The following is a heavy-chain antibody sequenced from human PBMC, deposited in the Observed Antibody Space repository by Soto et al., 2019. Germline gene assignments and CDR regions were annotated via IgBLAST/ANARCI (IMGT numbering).Heavy chain of an antibody. CDR1: GGTFSSYA. D-gene: IGHD2-2*02. J-gene: IGHJ6*02. Sequence: SVKVSCKASGGTFSSYAISWVRQAPGQGLEWMGGIIPVFGTANYAQKFQGRVTITADESTSTAYMELSSLRSEDTAVYYCARVGGYCSSTSCYTEDYYYYYGMDVWGQGTTVTVSS. CDR3: ARVGGYCSSTSCYTEDYYYYYGMDV. CDR2: IIPVFGTA. V-gene: IGHV1-69*13.